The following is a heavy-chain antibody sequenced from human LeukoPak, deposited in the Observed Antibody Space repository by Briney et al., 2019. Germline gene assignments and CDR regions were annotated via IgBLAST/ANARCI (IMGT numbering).Heavy chain of an antibody. J-gene: IGHJ5*02. Sequence: GASVKVSCKASGYTFTGYYMHWVRQAPGQGLEWMGWINPNSGGTNYAQKFQGWVTMTRDTSISTAYMELSRLRSDDTAVYYCARDNRDQAQALFDPWGQGTLVTVSS. V-gene: IGHV1-2*04. CDR1: GYTFTGYY. CDR3: ARDNRDQAQALFDP. CDR2: INPNSGGT.